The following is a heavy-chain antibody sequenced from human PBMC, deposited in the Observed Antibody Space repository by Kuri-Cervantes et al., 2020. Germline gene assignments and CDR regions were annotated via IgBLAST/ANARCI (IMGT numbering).Heavy chain of an antibody. CDR1: GFPFSSCG. D-gene: IGHD5-18*01. Sequence: GGFLRPSCVASGFPFSSCGRDWFRQAPGKGLEWVAVIWYDGNNKYYADSVKGRFTISRDTSRNTLYLQMNSLRAEDTAVYYCARDKHSSGLETKDYWGQGTLVTVSS. J-gene: IGHJ4*02. V-gene: IGHV3-33*08. CDR2: IWYDGNNK. CDR3: ARDKHSSGLETKDY.